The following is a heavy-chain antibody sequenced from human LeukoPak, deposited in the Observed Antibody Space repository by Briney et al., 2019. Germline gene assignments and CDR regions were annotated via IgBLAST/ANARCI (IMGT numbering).Heavy chain of an antibody. Sequence: ASVKVSCKASGYTFTNYDINWVRQASGQGLEWMGWMNPNSGNTGYAQKFQGRVTITRNTSISTAYMELSSLRSEDTAVYYCARGVLLWFGEVYYYYMDVWGKGTTVTVSS. J-gene: IGHJ6*03. CDR1: GYTFTNYD. CDR3: ARGVLLWFGEVYYYYMDV. D-gene: IGHD3-10*01. CDR2: MNPNSGNT. V-gene: IGHV1-8*01.